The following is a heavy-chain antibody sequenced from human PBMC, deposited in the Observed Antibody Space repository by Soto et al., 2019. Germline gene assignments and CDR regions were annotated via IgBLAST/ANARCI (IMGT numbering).Heavy chain of an antibody. J-gene: IGHJ4*02. CDR3: ATSTSSSWQNDY. CDR1: GGTFNTFA. V-gene: IGHV1-69*01. CDR2: IIPIFETA. Sequence: QVQLEQSGAEVKKPGSSVKVSCTASGGTFNTFAISWVRQAPGQGLEWIGGIIPIFETANYAKRLQDRLTITADESTRTAYMELSRLTSDDTAIYFCATSTSSSWQNDYWGLGTRVVVSS. D-gene: IGHD6-13*01.